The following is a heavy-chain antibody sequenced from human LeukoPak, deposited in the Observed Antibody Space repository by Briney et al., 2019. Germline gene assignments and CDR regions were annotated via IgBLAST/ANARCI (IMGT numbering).Heavy chain of an antibody. D-gene: IGHD3-10*01. CDR2: IYYSGST. CDR1: GGSISSGGYY. V-gene: IGHV4-31*03. CDR3: ARQSSKSYYYGSASMDV. Sequence: PSETLSLTCTVSGGSISSGGYYWSWIRQHPGKGLEWIGYIYYSGSTYYNPSLKSRVTISVDTSKNQFSLKLSSVTAADTAVYYCARQSSKSYYYGSASMDVWGQGTTVTVSS. J-gene: IGHJ6*02.